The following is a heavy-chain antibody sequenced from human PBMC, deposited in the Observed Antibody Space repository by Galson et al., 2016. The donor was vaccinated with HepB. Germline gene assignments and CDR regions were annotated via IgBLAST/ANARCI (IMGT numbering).Heavy chain of an antibody. V-gene: IGHV1-8*01. Sequence: SVKVSCKASGDTFASYDINWLRQATGQGLEWMGWMNPNSGNTGYAQTFQGRVTMTRNTSISTAYMELSSLTSEDTAVYYCARGSDYSNYVAVYWGQGTLVTASA. D-gene: IGHD4-11*01. CDR1: GDTFASYD. CDR2: MNPNSGNT. J-gene: IGHJ4*02. CDR3: ARGSDYSNYVAVY.